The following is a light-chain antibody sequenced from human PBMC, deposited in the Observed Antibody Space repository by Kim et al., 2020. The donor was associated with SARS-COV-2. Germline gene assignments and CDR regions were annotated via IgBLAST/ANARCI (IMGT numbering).Light chain of an antibody. J-gene: IGLJ1*01. CDR3: AAWDDSLNGYV. CDR2: NNH. Sequence: QSVLTQPPSASGTPGQRVTISCSGSSSNIGSNTINWYQQLPGTAPKLLIYNNHVRPSGVPDRFSGSKSGTSASLAISGLQSEDEADYYCAAWDDSLNGYVFGTGTKVTVL. V-gene: IGLV1-44*01. CDR1: SSNIGSNT.